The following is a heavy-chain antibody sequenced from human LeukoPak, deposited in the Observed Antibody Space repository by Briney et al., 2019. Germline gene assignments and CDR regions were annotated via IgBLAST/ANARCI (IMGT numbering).Heavy chain of an antibody. V-gene: IGHV3-30*02. CDR2: IRYDGSNK. CDR3: ARPSGSYYYDAFDI. D-gene: IGHD1-26*01. CDR1: GFTFSSYG. J-gene: IGHJ3*02. Sequence: GGALRLSCAASGFTFSSYGMHWVGQAPGKGLEWVAFIRYDGSNKYYADSVKGRFTISRDNAKNTLYLQMNSLRAEDTAVYYCARPSGSYYYDAFDIWGQGTMVTVSS.